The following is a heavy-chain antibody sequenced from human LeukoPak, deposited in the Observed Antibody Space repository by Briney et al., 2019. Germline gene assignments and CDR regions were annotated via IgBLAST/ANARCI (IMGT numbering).Heavy chain of an antibody. J-gene: IGHJ3*02. CDR1: GGTFSSYA. Sequence: SVKVSCKASGGTFSSYAISWVRQAPGQGLEWMGRIIPIFGTANYAQQFQGRVTITTDESTSTAYMELSSLRFEDTAVYYCARDLKYYDILTGYFSGPAFDIWGQGTMVTVSS. CDR2: IIPIFGTA. D-gene: IGHD3-9*01. CDR3: ARDLKYYDILTGYFSGPAFDI. V-gene: IGHV1-69*05.